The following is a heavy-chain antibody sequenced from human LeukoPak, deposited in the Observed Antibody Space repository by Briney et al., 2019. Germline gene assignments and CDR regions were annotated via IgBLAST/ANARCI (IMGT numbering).Heavy chain of an antibody. Sequence: GASVKVSCKASGYTFTGYYMHWVRQAPGQGLEWMGWINPNSGGTNYAQKFQGRVTMTRDTSISTAYMELSRLRSDDTAVYYCARGNYDFWSGYSDTINFDYWGRGTLVTVSS. CDR1: GYTFTGYY. J-gene: IGHJ4*02. CDR3: ARGNYDFWSGYSDTINFDY. CDR2: INPNSGGT. V-gene: IGHV1-2*02. D-gene: IGHD3-3*01.